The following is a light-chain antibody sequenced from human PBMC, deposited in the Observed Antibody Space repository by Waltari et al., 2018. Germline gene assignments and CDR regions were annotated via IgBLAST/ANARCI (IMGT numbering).Light chain of an antibody. CDR2: VAS. Sequence: EIVMTQSPATLSVSPGERATLSCRASQSVSSNLAWYQQKPGQAPRLLIYVASTRATGIPARFSGRGSGTEFTLTISSLQSEDFAVYYCQQYNNWPPMYTFGQGTKLEIK. CDR1: QSVSSN. J-gene: IGKJ2*01. V-gene: IGKV3-15*01. CDR3: QQYNNWPPMYT.